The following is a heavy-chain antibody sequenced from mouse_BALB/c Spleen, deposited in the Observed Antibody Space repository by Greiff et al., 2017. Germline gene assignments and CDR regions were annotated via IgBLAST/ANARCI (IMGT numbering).Heavy chain of an antibody. CDR1: GFNIKDTY. D-gene: IGHD2-2*01. Sequence: EVQLQQSGAELVKPGASVKLSCTASGFNIKDTYMHWVQQRPEQGLEWIGRIDPANGNTKYDPKFQGMATITADTSSNTAYLQLSSLTSEDTAVYYCARGGDYGYDGFAYWGQGTLVTVSA. CDR2: IDPANGNT. V-gene: IGHV14-3*02. CDR3: ARGGDYGYDGFAY. J-gene: IGHJ3*01.